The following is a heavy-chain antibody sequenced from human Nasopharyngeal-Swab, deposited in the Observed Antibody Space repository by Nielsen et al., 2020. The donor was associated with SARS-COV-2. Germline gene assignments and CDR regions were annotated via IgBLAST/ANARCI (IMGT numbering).Heavy chain of an antibody. V-gene: IGHV1-46*01. CDR2: INPSGGST. CDR3: ARDKHPRDCSGGSCYLLDY. Sequence: WVRQAPGQGLEWMGIINPSGGSTSYAQKFQGRVTMTRDTSTSTVYMELSSLRSEDTAVYYCARDKHPRDCSGGSCYLLDYWGRGTLVTVSS. J-gene: IGHJ4*02. D-gene: IGHD2-15*01.